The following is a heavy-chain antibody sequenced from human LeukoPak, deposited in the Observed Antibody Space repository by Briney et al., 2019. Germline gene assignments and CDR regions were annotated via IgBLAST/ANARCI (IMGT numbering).Heavy chain of an antibody. CDR1: GYTPTELS. CDR3: ATCKVWDQNCSGGKVHY. CDR2: FDPEDGET. D-gene: IGHD2-15*01. J-gene: IGHJ4*02. Sequence: SVQVSCKVSGYTPTELSRHWLRQAPGRGGEGLGGFDPEDGETIYAQKFLGRVSMIEDTYTDKAYMELSSLISEDKAVYYCATCKVWDQNCSGGKVHYWGQRTLVTVSS. V-gene: IGHV1-24*01.